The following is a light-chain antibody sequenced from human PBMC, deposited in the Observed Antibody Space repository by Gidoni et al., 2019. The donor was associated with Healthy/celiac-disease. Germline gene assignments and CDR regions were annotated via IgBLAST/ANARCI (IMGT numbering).Light chain of an antibody. V-gene: IGKV3-20*01. Sequence: EIVLTQSPGTLSLSPGERATLPCRASQSVSSNYLAWYQQKPGQAPRLLIYGASSRATALPDRFSGSGSGTDFTLTISRLEPEDFAVYYCQQYGSSPQVTFGGGTKVEIK. J-gene: IGKJ4*01. CDR2: GAS. CDR3: QQYGSSPQVT. CDR1: QSVSSNY.